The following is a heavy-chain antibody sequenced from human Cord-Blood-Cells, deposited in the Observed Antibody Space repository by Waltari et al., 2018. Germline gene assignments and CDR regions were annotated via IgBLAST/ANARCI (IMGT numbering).Heavy chain of an antibody. CDR1: GYTLTELS. V-gene: IGHV1-24*01. D-gene: IGHD7-27*01. Sequence: QVQLVQSGAEVKKPGASVKVSCKVSGYTLTELSMHWVRQAPGKGLEWMGGFDPEEGETIYVHKFQGRVTMTEDTSTDTAYMERSSRRSEDTAVYYCATDPLGIGAFDIWGQGTMVTVSS. J-gene: IGHJ3*02. CDR2: FDPEEGET. CDR3: ATDPLGIGAFDI.